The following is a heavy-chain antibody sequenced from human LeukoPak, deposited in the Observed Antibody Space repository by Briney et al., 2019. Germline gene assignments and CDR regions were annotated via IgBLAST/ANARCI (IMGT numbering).Heavy chain of an antibody. CDR1: GYPFSSYD. J-gene: IGHJ6*04. Sequence: VASVKVSCKASGYPFSSYDINWVRQAAGQGLEWMGWMNPNSGNTGYAQKFQGRLTITVNMAISTVYMDLSSLTSEDSAVYYCARRLRYDYGDLDVWGKGTTVTVSS. V-gene: IGHV1-8*02. D-gene: IGHD4-17*01. CDR2: MNPNSGNT. CDR3: ARRLRYDYGDLDV.